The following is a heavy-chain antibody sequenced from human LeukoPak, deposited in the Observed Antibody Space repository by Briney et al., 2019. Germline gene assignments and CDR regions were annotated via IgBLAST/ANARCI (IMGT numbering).Heavy chain of an antibody. J-gene: IGHJ4*02. CDR3: ARLGGYSSSSLDY. V-gene: IGHV4-38-2*01. D-gene: IGHD6-6*01. CDR1: GYSISSGYY. CDR2: IYHSGST. Sequence: SSETLSLTCAVSGYSISSGYYWGWIRPPPGKGLEWIGSIYHSGSTYYNPSLKSRVPISVDTSKNQFSLELSSVTTAGTAVCYCARLGGYSSSSLDYWGQGTLVTVSS.